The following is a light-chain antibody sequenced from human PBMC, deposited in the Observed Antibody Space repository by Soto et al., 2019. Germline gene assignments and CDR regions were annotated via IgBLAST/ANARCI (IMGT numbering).Light chain of an antibody. CDR2: LGS. CDR3: RHALQTPPMYT. CDR1: QSLLHSNGYNY. Sequence: DIVMTQSPLSLPVTPGEPASISCRSSQSLLHSNGYNYLDWYLQKPGQSPQLLIYLGSNRASGVPDRFSGSGSGTDFTLKISRVEAEDVWVYYCRHALQTPPMYTFGQGTKLEIK. J-gene: IGKJ2*01. V-gene: IGKV2-28*01.